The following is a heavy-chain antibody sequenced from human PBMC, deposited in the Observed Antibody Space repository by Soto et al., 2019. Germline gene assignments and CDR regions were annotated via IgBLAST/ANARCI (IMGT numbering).Heavy chain of an antibody. D-gene: IGHD6-13*01. CDR1: GGSISSGGYY. CDR2: IYYSGST. V-gene: IGHV4-31*03. Sequence: PSETLSLNCTVSGGSISSGGYYWSWIRQHPGKGLEWIGYIYYSGSTYYNPSLKSRVTISVDTSKNQFSLKLSSVTAADTAVYYCARARRAAAGARFDPWGQGTLVTVSS. CDR3: ARARRAAAGARFDP. J-gene: IGHJ5*02.